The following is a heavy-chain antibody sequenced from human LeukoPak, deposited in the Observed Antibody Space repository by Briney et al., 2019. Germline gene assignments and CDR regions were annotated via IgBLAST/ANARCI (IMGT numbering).Heavy chain of an antibody. CDR3: AREGNDWGTTPNFDY. V-gene: IGHV1-18*01. CDR1: GYTFTSYG. J-gene: IGHJ4*02. D-gene: IGHD3-16*01. Sequence: ASVKVSCKASGYTFTSYGISWVRQAPGQGLEWMGWISAYNGNTNYAQKLQGRVTMTTDTSTSTAYMELRSLRSDDTAVYYCAREGNDWGTTPNFDYWGQGTLVTVSS. CDR2: ISAYNGNT.